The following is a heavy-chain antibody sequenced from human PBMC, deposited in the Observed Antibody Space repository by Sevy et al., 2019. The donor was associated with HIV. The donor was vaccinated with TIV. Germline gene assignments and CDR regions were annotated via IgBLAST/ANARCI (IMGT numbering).Heavy chain of an antibody. V-gene: IGHV3-30-3*01. D-gene: IGHD5-18*01. CDR1: GFTFSSYA. J-gene: IGHJ4*02. CDR2: ISYDGSNK. CDR3: ARGATAMVTDFDY. Sequence: GGSLRLSCAASGFTFSSYAMHWVRQAPGKGLEWVAVISYDGSNKYYADSVKGRFTISRDNSKNTLYLQMNSLRAEDRAVYYCARGATAMVTDFDYWGQGTLVTVFS.